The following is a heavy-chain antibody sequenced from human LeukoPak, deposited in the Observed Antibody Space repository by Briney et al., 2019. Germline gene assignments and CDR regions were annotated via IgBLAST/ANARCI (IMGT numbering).Heavy chain of an antibody. CDR2: IIPIFGTA. CDR1: GGTFSSYA. V-gene: IGHV1-69*13. J-gene: IGHJ5*02. Sequence: ASVKVSCKASGGTFSSYAISWVRQAPGQGLEWMGGIIPIFGTANYAQKFQGRVTITADESTSTAYMELSSLRSEDTAVYYCAGGFHITMFGVVTVRWFDPWGQGTLVTVSS. D-gene: IGHD3-3*01. CDR3: AGGFHITMFGVVTVRWFDP.